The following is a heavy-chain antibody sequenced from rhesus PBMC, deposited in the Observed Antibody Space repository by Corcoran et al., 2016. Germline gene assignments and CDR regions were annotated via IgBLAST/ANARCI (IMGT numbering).Heavy chain of an antibody. V-gene: IGHV4-122*02. J-gene: IGHJ4*01. CDR3: ARDWERQPFDY. D-gene: IGHD1-44*02. CDR1: GYSISSGYG. CDR2: ISYSGST. Sequence: QLQLQESGPGLVKPSETLSLTCAVSGYSISSGYGWSWIRQPPGKGLEWIGYISYSGSTSYNPSLKSRVTISRDTSKNQFSLKLSSVTAADTAVYYWARDWERQPFDYWGQGVLVTVSS.